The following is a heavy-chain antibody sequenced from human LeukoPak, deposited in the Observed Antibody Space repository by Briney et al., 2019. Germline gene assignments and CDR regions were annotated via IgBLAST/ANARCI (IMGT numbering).Heavy chain of an antibody. D-gene: IGHD1-1*01. CDR1: GFTFSSYA. V-gene: IGHV3-30-3*01. Sequence: GRSLRLSCAASGFTFSSYAMHWVRQAPGKGLEWVAVISYDGSNKYYADSVKGRFTISRDNSKNTLYLQMNSLTAADTAVYYCARDASGDNPEYWGQGTLVTVSS. J-gene: IGHJ4*02. CDR2: ISYDGSNK. CDR3: ARDASGDNPEY.